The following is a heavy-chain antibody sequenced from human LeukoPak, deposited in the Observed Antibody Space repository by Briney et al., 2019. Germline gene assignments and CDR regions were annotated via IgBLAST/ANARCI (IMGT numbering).Heavy chain of an antibody. J-gene: IGHJ4*02. CDR2: ISGSGGST. CDR3: AKSVLVRQYVGDY. D-gene: IGHD6-13*01. V-gene: IGHV3-23*01. Sequence: TGGSLRLSCAASGFTFSSYAMSWFRQAPGKGLEWVSAISGSGGSTYYADSVKGRFTISRDNSKNTLYLQMNSLRAEDTAVYYCAKSVLVRQYVGDYWGQGTLVTVSS. CDR1: GFTFSSYA.